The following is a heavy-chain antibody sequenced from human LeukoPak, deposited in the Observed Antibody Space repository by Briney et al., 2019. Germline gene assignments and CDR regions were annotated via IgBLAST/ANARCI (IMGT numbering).Heavy chain of an antibody. J-gene: IGHJ5*02. V-gene: IGHV1-69*01. CDR2: ITPIFGTA. Sequence: SVKVSCKASGGTFSSYAISWVRQAPGQGLEWMGGITPIFGTANYAQKFQGRVTITADESTSTAYMELSSLRSEDTAVYYCARVSVIEYCSSTSCHIERGWFDPWGQGTLVTVSS. D-gene: IGHD2-2*02. CDR1: GGTFSSYA. CDR3: ARVSVIEYCSSTSCHIERGWFDP.